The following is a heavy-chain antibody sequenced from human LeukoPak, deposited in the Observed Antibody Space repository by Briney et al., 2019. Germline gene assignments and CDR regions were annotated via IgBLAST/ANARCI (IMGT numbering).Heavy chain of an antibody. CDR3: ARWYGISSGYSGFHYYYMDV. CDR1: GGSFSGYY. D-gene: IGHD3-22*01. J-gene: IGHJ6*03. V-gene: IGHV4-34*01. Sequence: PSETLSLTCAVYGGSFSGYYWSWIRQPPGKGLEWIGEINHSGSTNYNPSLKSRVTISVDTSKNQFSLKLSSATAADTAVYYCARWYGISSGYSGFHYYYMDVWGKGTTVTVSS. CDR2: INHSGST.